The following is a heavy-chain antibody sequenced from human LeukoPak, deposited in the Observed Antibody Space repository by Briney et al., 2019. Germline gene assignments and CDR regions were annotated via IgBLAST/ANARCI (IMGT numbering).Heavy chain of an antibody. Sequence: GGSLRLSCAASGFTFSTYGFHWVRQAPGKGLEWVALLWHDGRIQYFADSVKGRFTISRDNSNNTLDLQMNSLRAEDTAVYYCARDLWQSQWKYFDSWGQGTLVTVSS. V-gene: IGHV3-33*01. CDR2: LWHDGRIQ. CDR1: GFTFSTYG. CDR3: ARDLWQSQWKYFDS. D-gene: IGHD6-19*01. J-gene: IGHJ4*02.